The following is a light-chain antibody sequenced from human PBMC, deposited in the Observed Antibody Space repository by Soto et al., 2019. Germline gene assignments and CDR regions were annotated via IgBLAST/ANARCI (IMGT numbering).Light chain of an antibody. CDR1: SGHSRYS. V-gene: IGLV4-69*01. Sequence: QSVLTQSPSASASLGASVKLTCTLSSGHSRYSIAWHQQQPEKGPRYLMSLNSAGSHNKGAGIPDRFSGSSSGAERYLTISSLQSEDEADYYCQTWGTGDVVFGGGTKLTVL. CDR3: QTWGTGDVV. CDR2: LNSAGSH. J-gene: IGLJ2*01.